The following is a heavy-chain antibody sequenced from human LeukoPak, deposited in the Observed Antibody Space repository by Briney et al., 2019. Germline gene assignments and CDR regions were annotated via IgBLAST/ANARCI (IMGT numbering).Heavy chain of an antibody. CDR1: GGSISSYY. V-gene: IGHV4-59*08. D-gene: IGHD4-17*01. Sequence: PSETLSLTCTVSGGSISSYYWSWIRQPPGKGLEWIGYIYYNGSTNYNPSLKSRVTISVDTSKNQFSLKLSSVTAADTAVYYCARHVYGDNFQHWGQGTLVTVSS. CDR3: ARHVYGDNFQH. J-gene: IGHJ1*01. CDR2: IYYNGST.